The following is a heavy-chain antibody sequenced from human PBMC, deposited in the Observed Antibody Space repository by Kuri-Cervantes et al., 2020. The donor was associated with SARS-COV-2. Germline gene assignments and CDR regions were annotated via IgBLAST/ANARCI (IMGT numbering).Heavy chain of an antibody. CDR2: ISSSGSTI. CDR1: GFTFSNAW. CDR3: AREKRRGYSYGYAVY. Sequence: GESLKISCAASGFTFSNAWMSWVRQAPGKGLEWVSYISSSGSTIYYADSVKGRFTISRDNAKNSLYLQMNSLRAEDTAVYYCAREKRRGYSYGYAVYWGQGTLVTVSS. V-gene: IGHV3-11*01. D-gene: IGHD5-18*01. J-gene: IGHJ4*02.